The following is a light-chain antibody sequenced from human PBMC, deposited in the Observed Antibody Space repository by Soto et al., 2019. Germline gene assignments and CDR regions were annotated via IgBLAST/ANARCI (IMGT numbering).Light chain of an antibody. J-gene: IGLJ3*02. CDR3: SSYTVSSSWV. Sequence: QSALTQPASVSGSPGQSITISCTGTTSDVGGYNYVSWYQHHPGKAPKLVIYEVSNRPSGVSNRFSASKSGNTASLTISGLQAEDEADYYCSSYTVSSSWVFGGGTKLTVL. CDR2: EVS. CDR1: TSDVGGYNY. V-gene: IGLV2-14*01.